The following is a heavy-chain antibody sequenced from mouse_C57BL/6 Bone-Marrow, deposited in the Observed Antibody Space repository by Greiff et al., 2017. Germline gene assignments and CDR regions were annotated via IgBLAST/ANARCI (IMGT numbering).Heavy chain of an antibody. CDR3: ARGTGTTYYFDY. D-gene: IGHD4-1*01. Sequence: EVKLMESGGGLVKPGGSLKLSCAASGFTFSSYAMSWVRQTPEKRLEWVATISDGGSYTYYPDNVKGRFTISRDNAKNNLYLQMSHLKSEDTAMYYCARGTGTTYYFDYWGQGTTLTVSS. J-gene: IGHJ2*01. V-gene: IGHV5-4*03. CDR1: GFTFSSYA. CDR2: ISDGGSYT.